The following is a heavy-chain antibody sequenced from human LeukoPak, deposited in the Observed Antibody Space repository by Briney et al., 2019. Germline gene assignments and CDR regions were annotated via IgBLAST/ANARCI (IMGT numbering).Heavy chain of an antibody. CDR1: GYTFTSYY. J-gene: IGHJ4*02. D-gene: IGHD7-27*01. Sequence: ASVKVPCKASGYTFTSYYMHWVRQAPGQGLEWMGIINPSGGSTSYAQKFQGRVTMTRDTSTSTVYMELSSLRSEDTAVYYCARACLGIDYFDYWGQGTLVTVSS. CDR2: INPSGGST. CDR3: ARACLGIDYFDY. V-gene: IGHV1-46*01.